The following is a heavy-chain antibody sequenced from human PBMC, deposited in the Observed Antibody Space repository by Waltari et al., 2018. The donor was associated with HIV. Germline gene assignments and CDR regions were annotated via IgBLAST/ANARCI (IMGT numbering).Heavy chain of an antibody. CDR1: GFTFSDYW. CDR2: INNDGSST. J-gene: IGHJ4*02. CDR3: ASGYNRFDY. V-gene: IGHV3-74*01. D-gene: IGHD1-1*01. Sequence: EVQLVESGGGLVQPGGSLRLSCAASGFTFSDYWMHWVRQVPGKGLVWVSRINNDGSSTTYADSVKGRFTISRDNAKSTLYLQMNSLRAEDTAVFYCASGYNRFDYWGPGTLVTVSS.